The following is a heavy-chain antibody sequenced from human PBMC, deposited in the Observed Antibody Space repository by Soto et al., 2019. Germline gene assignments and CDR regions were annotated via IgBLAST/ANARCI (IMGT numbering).Heavy chain of an antibody. CDR3: EREWEYGDYELGY. D-gene: IGHD4-17*01. V-gene: IGHV3-66*01. CDR2: IYSGGST. CDR1: GFTVSSNY. Sequence: EVQLVESGGGLVQPGGSLRLSCAASGFTVSSNYMSWVRQAPGKGLEWVSVIYSGGSTYYADSVKGRFTISRDNSKNTLYLQMNSLRAEDTAVYYCEREWEYGDYELGYWGQGTLVTVSS. J-gene: IGHJ4*02.